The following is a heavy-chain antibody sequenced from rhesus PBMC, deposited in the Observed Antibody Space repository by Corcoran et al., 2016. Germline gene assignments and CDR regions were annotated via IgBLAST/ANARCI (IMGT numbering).Heavy chain of an antibody. J-gene: IGHJ4*01. CDR3: GRRGNSGWSVFDY. CDR2: ISGSSVSN. D-gene: IGHD6S26*01. CDR1: VGSISSSNC. Sequence: QVQLQESGPGLVKPSETLALTCAFCVGSISSSNCWSWIRPAPGPGLKWIGYISGSSVSNYYNPSLKSRVTISTDTSKNQFSLKLSSVTAADTAVYYCGRRGNSGWSVFDYWGQGFLVTVSS. V-gene: IGHV4-65*01.